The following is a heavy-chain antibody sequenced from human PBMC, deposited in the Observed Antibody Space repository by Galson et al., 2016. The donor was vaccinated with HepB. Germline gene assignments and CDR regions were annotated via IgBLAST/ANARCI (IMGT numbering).Heavy chain of an antibody. CDR2: ISYDGSDK. J-gene: IGHJ6*02. CDR1: GFSFSDYN. V-gene: IGHV3-30-3*01. Sequence: SLRLSCAPSGFSFSDYNIHWVRQAPGKGLEWVAVISYDGSDKHYAESVKGRFTISRDNSKNTLFLQMNSLRPEDTAVYYCAKGGSGWPYYYYYSMDVWGQGTTVTVSS. CDR3: AKGGSGWPYYYYYSMDV. D-gene: IGHD6-19*01.